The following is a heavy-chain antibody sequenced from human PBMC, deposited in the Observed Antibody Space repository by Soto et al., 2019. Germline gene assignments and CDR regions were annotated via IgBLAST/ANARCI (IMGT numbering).Heavy chain of an antibody. CDR3: ARDLLDP. J-gene: IGHJ5*02. V-gene: IGHV3-7*04. CDR2: INQDGSEK. CDR1: GFTLSRYW. Sequence: GGSLRLSCAASGFTLSRYWMSWVRQAPGKGLEWVANINQDGSEKNYVDSVKGRFTISRDNAKNSLYLQMNSLRVEDTAVYYCARDLLDPWGQGTLVTVSS.